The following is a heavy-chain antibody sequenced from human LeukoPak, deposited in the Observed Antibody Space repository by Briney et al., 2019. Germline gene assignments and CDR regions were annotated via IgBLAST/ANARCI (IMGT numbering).Heavy chain of an antibody. J-gene: IGHJ6*03. CDR3: ARHRRASYYYYYMDV. CDR2: IYTSGST. V-gene: IGHV4-4*09. Sequence: PSETLSLTCTVSGGSISSYYWSWIRQPPGKGLEGIGYIYTSGSTNYNPSLKSRVTISVDTSKNQFSLKLSSVTAADTAVYYCARHRRASYYYYYMDVWGKGTTVTVSS. CDR1: GGSISSYY.